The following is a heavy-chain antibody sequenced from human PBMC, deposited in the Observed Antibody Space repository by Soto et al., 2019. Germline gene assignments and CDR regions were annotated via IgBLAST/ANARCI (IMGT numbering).Heavy chain of an antibody. Sequence: EVQLVETGGGLIQPGGSPRLSCAASGFTVSSNYMSWVRQAPGKGLEWVSVIYSGGSTYYADSVKGRFTISRDNSKNTLYLQMNSLRAEDTAVYYCARDPGYSSGWYGGADYWGQGTLVTVSS. D-gene: IGHD6-19*01. CDR1: GFTVSSNY. V-gene: IGHV3-53*02. J-gene: IGHJ4*02. CDR3: ARDPGYSSGWYGGADY. CDR2: IYSGGST.